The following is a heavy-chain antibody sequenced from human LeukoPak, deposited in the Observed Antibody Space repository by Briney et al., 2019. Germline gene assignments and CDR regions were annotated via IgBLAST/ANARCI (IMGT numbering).Heavy chain of an antibody. CDR1: GFTFSSYG. CDR2: IRHDGSNK. Sequence: GGSLRLSCAASGFTFSSYGMSWVRQAPGKGLEWVAFIRHDGSNKYYADSVKGRFTISRDNSKNTLYLQMNSLRAGDTAVYYCARAAYSSTWYSRYFDLWGRGTLVTVSS. J-gene: IGHJ2*01. V-gene: IGHV3-30*02. CDR3: ARAAYSSTWYSRYFDL. D-gene: IGHD6-13*01.